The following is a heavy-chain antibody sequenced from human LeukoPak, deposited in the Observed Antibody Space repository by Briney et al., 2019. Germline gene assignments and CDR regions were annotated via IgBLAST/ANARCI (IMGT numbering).Heavy chain of an antibody. D-gene: IGHD4-11*01. CDR2: ISSSSSYI. CDR1: GFTFSSYS. J-gene: IGHJ4*02. CDR3: ARDKITYSNYSPPDY. V-gene: IGHV3-21*01. Sequence: PGGSLRLSCAASGFTFSSYSMNWVRQAPGKGLEWFSSISSSSSYIYYADSAKGRFTISRDNAKNSLYLQMNSLRAGDTSVYYCARDKITYSNYSPPDYWGQGTLVTVSS.